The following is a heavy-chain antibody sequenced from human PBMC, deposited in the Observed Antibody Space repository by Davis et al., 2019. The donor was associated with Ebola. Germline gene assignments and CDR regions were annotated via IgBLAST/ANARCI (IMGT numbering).Heavy chain of an antibody. CDR3: ARDVTIFGVVIHSGMDV. CDR2: ISSSSNTI. Sequence: GGSLRLSCAASGFTFSTYAMSWVRQAPGKGLEWVSYISSSSNTIYYADSVKGRFTISRDNAKNSLYLQMNSLRDEDTAVYYCARDVTIFGVVIHSGMDVWGQGTTVTVSS. D-gene: IGHD3-3*01. V-gene: IGHV3-48*02. J-gene: IGHJ6*02. CDR1: GFTFSTYA.